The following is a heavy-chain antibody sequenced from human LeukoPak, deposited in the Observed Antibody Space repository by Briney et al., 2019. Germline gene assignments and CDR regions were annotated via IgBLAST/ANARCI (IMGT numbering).Heavy chain of an antibody. V-gene: IGHV4-61*01. CDR1: GGSVSSGSYY. Sequence: PSETLSLTCTVSGGSVSSGSYYWSWIRQSPGKRLEWIGYISYTGTTNYNPSLKSRVTISVDTSKNQFSLKLSSVTAADTAVYYCARHIQKTSIAARLYYYYGMDVWGQGTTVTVSS. CDR3: ARHIQKTSIAARLYYYYGMDV. D-gene: IGHD6-6*01. CDR2: ISYTGTT. J-gene: IGHJ6*02.